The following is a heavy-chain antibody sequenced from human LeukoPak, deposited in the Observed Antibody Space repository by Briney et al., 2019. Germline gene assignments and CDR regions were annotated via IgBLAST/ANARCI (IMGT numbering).Heavy chain of an antibody. D-gene: IGHD6-19*01. CDR3: ARDLRTVAANSHDAFDI. CDR2: IYYSGST. J-gene: IGHJ3*02. Sequence: PSETLSLTCTVSGGSISSYYWSWIRQPPGKGLEWIGYIYYSGSTSYNPSLRSRVTISMDISKNQFSLKLSSVTAADTAVYYCARDLRTVAANSHDAFDIWGQGTMVTVSS. V-gene: IGHV4-59*01. CDR1: GGSISSYY.